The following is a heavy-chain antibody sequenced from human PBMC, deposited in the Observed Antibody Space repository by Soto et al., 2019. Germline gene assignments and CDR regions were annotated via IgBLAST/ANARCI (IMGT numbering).Heavy chain of an antibody. CDR1: GGTFSSYA. CDR3: ARASPAAGPYYYGMDV. J-gene: IGHJ6*02. Sequence: QVQLVQSGAEVKKSGSSVKVSCKASGGTFSSYAISWVRQAPGQGLEWMGGIIPIFGTANYAQKFQGRVTITADESTSTAYMELSSLRSEDTAVYYCARASPAAGPYYYGMDVWGQGTTVTVSS. V-gene: IGHV1-69*01. CDR2: IIPIFGTA. D-gene: IGHD6-13*01.